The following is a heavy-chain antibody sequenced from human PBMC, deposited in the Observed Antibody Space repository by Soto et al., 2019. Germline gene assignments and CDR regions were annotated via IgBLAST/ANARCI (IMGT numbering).Heavy chain of an antibody. CDR1: GFTFSSYA. CDR2: ISGSGGST. V-gene: IGHV3-23*01. Sequence: GSLRLSCAASGFTFSSYAMGWVRQAPGKGLEWVSVISGSGGSTFYADSVKGRFTVSRDSSKNTMYLQMNSLRAEDTAVYYCAKLSGGSSNWFDPWGQGTLVTVSS. J-gene: IGHJ5*02. CDR3: AKLSGGSSNWFDP. D-gene: IGHD2-15*01.